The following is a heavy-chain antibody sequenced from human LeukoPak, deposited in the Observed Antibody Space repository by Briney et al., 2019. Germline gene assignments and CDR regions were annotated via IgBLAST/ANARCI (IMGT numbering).Heavy chain of an antibody. D-gene: IGHD3-10*01. J-gene: IGHJ4*02. CDR1: GGSFSGYY. CDR2: INHSGST. CDR3: ARVRYYGSGSYYTFDS. Sequence: PSETLSLTCAVYGGSFSGYYWSWIRQPPGKGLEWIGEINHSGSTKYNPSLKSRVTISVDTSKNQFSLKLSSVTAADTTVYYCARVRYYGSGSYYTFDSWGQGTPVTVSS. V-gene: IGHV4-34*01.